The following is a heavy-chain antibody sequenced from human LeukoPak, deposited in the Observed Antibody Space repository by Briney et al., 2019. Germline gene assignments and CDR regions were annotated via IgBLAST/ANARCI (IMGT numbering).Heavy chain of an antibody. CDR3: ARMKREATEPVTDY. CDR1: GFTFSSYE. CDR2: INHSGDTI. V-gene: IGHV3-48*03. D-gene: IGHD1-14*01. J-gene: IGHJ4*02. Sequence: PGGSLRLSCAASGFTFSSYEMNWVRQAPGKGLEWVSYINHSGDTIYYADSVEGRFTISRDNAKTSLYLQINSLRAEDTAVYYCARMKREATEPVTDYWGREPWSPSPQ.